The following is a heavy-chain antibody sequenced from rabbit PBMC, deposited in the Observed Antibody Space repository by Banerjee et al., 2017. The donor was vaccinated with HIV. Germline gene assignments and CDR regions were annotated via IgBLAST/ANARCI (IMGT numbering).Heavy chain of an antibody. CDR2: IYTSSGGT. V-gene: IGHV1S43*01. CDR1: GFSFSNGYV. CDR3: ARAYGSASGYDL. D-gene: IGHD1-1*01. Sequence: QEQLEESGGDLVKPEGSLTLTCTASGFSFSNGYVMCWVRQAPGKGLELIACIYTSSGGTYYASWVNGRFTISRSTSLSAVDLKMTSLTAADTATYFCARAYGSASGYDLWGQGTLVTVS. J-gene: IGHJ3*01.